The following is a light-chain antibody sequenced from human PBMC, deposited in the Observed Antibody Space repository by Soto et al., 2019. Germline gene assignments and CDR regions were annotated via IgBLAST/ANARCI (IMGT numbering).Light chain of an antibody. CDR2: DAS. CDR1: QSISDY. V-gene: IGKV1-5*01. CDR3: QQYYTYWHM. J-gene: IGKJ1*01. Sequence: DIQMTQSPSTLSASVGDRVIITCRASQSISDYLAWYQQKPGKAPKLLIYDASNLESGVPSTFSGSGSGTEFTLTISSLQPDAFATYYCQQYYTYWHMFGQGTKV.